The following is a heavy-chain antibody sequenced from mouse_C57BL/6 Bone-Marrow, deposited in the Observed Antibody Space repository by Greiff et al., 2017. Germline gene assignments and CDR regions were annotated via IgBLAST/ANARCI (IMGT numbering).Heavy chain of an antibody. CDR2: IHPSDSDT. V-gene: IGHV1-74*01. Sequence: QVQLKQPGAELVKPGASVKVSCKASGYTFTSYWMHWVKQRPGQGLEWIGRIHPSDSDTNYNQKFKGKATLTVDKSSSTAYMQLSSLTSEDSAVYYCAIRIYYDYPDYWGQGTTLTVSS. CDR3: AIRIYYDYPDY. CDR1: GYTFTSYW. J-gene: IGHJ2*01. D-gene: IGHD2-4*01.